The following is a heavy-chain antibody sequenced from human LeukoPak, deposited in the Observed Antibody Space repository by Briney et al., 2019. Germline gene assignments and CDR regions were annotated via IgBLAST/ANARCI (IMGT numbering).Heavy chain of an antibody. D-gene: IGHD3-3*01. CDR3: ARERSVNAFDI. V-gene: IGHV4-59*01. CDR1: GGSISSYY. J-gene: IGHJ3*02. CDR2: IYYSGST. Sequence: SETLSPTCTVSGGSISSYYWSWIRQPPGKGLEWIGYIYYSGSTNYNPSLKSRVTISVDTSKNQFSLKLSSVTAADTAVYYCARERSVNAFDIWGQGTMVTVSS.